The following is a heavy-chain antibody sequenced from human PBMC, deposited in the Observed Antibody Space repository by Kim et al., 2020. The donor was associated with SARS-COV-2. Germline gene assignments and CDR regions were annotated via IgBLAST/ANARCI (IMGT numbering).Heavy chain of an antibody. Sequence: SVEGRFTISRDNSKNTLYLQMSSLRAEDTAVYYCARDLSNPGTSTGGMDVWGQGTTVTVSS. V-gene: IGHV3-30*07. D-gene: IGHD2-2*01. J-gene: IGHJ6*02. CDR3: ARDLSNPGTSTGGMDV.